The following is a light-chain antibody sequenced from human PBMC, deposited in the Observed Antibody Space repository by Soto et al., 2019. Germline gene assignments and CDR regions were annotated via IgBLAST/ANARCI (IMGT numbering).Light chain of an antibody. CDR2: TAS. V-gene: IGKV1-17*01. Sequence: DIQMTQPPSSLSASVGDRVTITCRASHGISNDLGWYQQKPGQAHKRLIYTASNMQSEVPPRFSGSGSGTEFTLTICSLQAEELATYYSQQLLSDPITLGQGTRLEI. CDR3: QQLLSDPIT. J-gene: IGKJ5*01. CDR1: HGISND.